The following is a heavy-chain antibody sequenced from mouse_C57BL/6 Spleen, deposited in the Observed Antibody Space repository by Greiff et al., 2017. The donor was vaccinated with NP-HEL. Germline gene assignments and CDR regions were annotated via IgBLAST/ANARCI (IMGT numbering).Heavy chain of an antibody. CDR2: INPSSGYT. D-gene: IGHD1-1*01. Sequence: QVQLQQSGAELARPGASVKMSCKASGYTFTSYTMHWVKQRPGQGLEWIGYINPSSGYTKYNQKFKDKATLTADKSSSTAYMQLSSLTSEDSAVYYCAREGYYYGSSSLWYFDVWGTGTTVTVSS. CDR1: GYTFTSYT. V-gene: IGHV1-4*01. CDR3: AREGYYYGSSSLWYFDV. J-gene: IGHJ1*03.